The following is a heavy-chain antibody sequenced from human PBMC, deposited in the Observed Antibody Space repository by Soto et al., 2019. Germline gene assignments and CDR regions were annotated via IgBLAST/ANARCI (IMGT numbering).Heavy chain of an antibody. CDR1: GFSLTSYS. J-gene: IGHJ4*02. D-gene: IGHD4-17*01. CDR3: ARWIDNGYFDY. CDR2: INAGRGKT. V-gene: IGHV1-3*01. Sequence: QGPLVQSGAEVKKPGASVKVSCGTSGFSLTSYSFHWVRQAPAQGLQRMGWINAGRGKTKYSQQFKGRVTFTWDTSANTVYMELSRLTSEDTSVFYCARWIDNGYFDYWGQGTLVTVSA.